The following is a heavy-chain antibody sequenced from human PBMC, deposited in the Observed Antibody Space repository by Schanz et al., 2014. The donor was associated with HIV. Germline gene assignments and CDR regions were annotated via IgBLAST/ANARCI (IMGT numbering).Heavy chain of an antibody. J-gene: IGHJ4*02. CDR2: ISGSGGGT. Sequence: EVQLLESGGGLVQPGGSLRLSCAASGFMFSSYGMSWVRQAPGKGLEWVSAISGSGGGTFYAGSVKGRFTISRDNSKNMLYLQMTSLRVEDTAVYYCTKDIVAGASEYWGQGTLVTVSS. CDR1: GFMFSSYG. D-gene: IGHD6-19*01. CDR3: TKDIVAGASEY. V-gene: IGHV3-23*01.